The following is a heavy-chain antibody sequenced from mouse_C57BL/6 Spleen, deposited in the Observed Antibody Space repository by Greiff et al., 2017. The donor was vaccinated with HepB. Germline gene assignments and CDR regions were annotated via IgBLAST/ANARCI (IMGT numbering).Heavy chain of an antibody. J-gene: IGHJ2*01. V-gene: IGHV1-82*01. CDR1: GYAFSSSW. CDR3: ARWEWLLPYYFDY. Sequence: VKLMESGPELVKPGASVKISRKASGYAFSSSWMNWVKQRPGKGLEWIGRIYPGDGDTNYNGKFKGKATLTADKSSSTAYMQLSSLTSEDSAVYFCARWEWLLPYYFDYWGQGTTLTVSS. CDR2: IYPGDGDT. D-gene: IGHD2-3*01.